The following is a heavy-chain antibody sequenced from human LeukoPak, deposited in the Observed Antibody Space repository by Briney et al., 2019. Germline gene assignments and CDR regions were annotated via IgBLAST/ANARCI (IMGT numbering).Heavy chain of an antibody. CDR1: GYTFTGYY. Sequence: ASVKVSCKASGYTFTGYYMRWVRQAPGQGIEWMGWINPNCGGANYAQKFQGRVTMTRDTSISTAYMELSRLRSDGTAVSYCARNERYSSGWYPSGYYYMDVWGKGTTVTVSS. V-gene: IGHV1-2*02. CDR2: INPNCGGA. J-gene: IGHJ6*03. D-gene: IGHD6-19*01. CDR3: ARNERYSSGWYPSGYYYMDV.